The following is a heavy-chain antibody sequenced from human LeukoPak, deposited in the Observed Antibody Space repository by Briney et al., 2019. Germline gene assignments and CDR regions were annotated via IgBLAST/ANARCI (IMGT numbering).Heavy chain of an antibody. Sequence: SQTLSLTCTVSGGSISSGGYYWSWIRQHPGKDLEWIGYIYYSGSTYYNPSLKSRVTISVDTSKNQFSLKLSSVTAADTAVYYCAGHSDYLRALDYWGQGTLVTVSS. CDR1: GGSISSGGYY. J-gene: IGHJ4*02. V-gene: IGHV4-31*03. CDR2: IYYSGST. D-gene: IGHD5-12*01. CDR3: AGHSDYLRALDY.